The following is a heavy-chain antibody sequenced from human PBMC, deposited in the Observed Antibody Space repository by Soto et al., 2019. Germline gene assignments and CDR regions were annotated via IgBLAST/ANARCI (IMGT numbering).Heavy chain of an antibody. Sequence: QLQLQESGPGLVKPSETLSLTCTVSGGSISSSSYYWGWIRHPPGKGLEWIGSIYYSGSTYYNPSLNSRVTISVDKAKNQFYLKLSSVNAEDTAVYYCARHQSHSSIYVDPWGQGTLVTVSS. J-gene: IGHJ5*02. CDR1: GGSISSSSYY. D-gene: IGHD6-13*01. V-gene: IGHV4-39*01. CDR2: IYYSGST. CDR3: ARHQSHSSIYVDP.